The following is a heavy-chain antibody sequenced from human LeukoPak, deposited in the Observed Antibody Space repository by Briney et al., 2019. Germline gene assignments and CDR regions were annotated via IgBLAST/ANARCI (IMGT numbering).Heavy chain of an antibody. CDR1: GGSFRGYF. CDR2: INHSGST. Sequence: SETLSLTCGVSGGSFRGYFWSWIRQPPGKGLEWIGEINHSGSTNYNPSLKSRVTISVDTSKNQFSLKLSSVTAADTAVYYCARAPCLWGSSRHFDYWGQGTLVTVSS. D-gene: IGHD3-16*02. J-gene: IGHJ4*02. V-gene: IGHV4-34*01. CDR3: ARAPCLWGSSRHFDY.